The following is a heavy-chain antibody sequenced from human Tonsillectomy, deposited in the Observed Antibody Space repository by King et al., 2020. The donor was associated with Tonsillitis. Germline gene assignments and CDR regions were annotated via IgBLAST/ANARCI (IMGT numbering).Heavy chain of an antibody. D-gene: IGHD5-18*01. V-gene: IGHV1-69*09. CDR1: GGTFSTYT. J-gene: IGHJ4*02. CDR3: ASAVDTAMITSVY. Sequence: QLVQSGAEVKKPGSSVKVSCKASGGTFSTYTISGVRQAPGHGLEWMGRIIPILGIAKYAQKFQGRVTITADRSTSTAYMELSSLRSEDPAVYYCASAVDTAMITSVYWGQGTLVTVSS. CDR2: IIPILGIA.